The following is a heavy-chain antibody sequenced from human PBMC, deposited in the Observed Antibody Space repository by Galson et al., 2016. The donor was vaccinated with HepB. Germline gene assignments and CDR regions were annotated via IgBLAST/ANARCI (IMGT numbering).Heavy chain of an antibody. CDR1: GYTFTDYW. V-gene: IGHV5-51*01. D-gene: IGHD6-19*01. CDR3: ARVMGQWLPCF. Sequence: QSGAEVKKPGESLKISCETSGYTFTDYWIGWVRQLPGKGLEWMGITYPRESDTGYSPSFHGQVTISADKSISTLYLHWSSLKASDTAMYYCARVMGQWLPCFWGQGTLVTVSS. J-gene: IGHJ4*02. CDR2: TYPRESDT.